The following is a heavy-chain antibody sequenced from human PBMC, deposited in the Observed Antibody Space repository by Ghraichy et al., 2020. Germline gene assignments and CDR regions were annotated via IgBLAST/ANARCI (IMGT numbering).Heavy chain of an antibody. CDR2: IYHTGST. CDR3: ARVKGSFDY. V-gene: IGHV4-59*01. J-gene: IGHJ4*02. CDR1: RASIRSYY. Sequence: SETLSLTCSVPRASIRSYYWRWIRQPPGKGLEWIGYIYHTGSTNYNPSLKSRVTISLDTSKNQLSLRLSSVTAADTAVYYCARVKGSFDYWGQGTLVTVSS.